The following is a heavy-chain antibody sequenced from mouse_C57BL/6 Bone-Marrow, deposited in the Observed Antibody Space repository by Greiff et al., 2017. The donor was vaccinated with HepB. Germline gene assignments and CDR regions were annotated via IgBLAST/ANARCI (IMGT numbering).Heavy chain of an antibody. Sequence: EVKLEESGGGLVQPGGSMKLSCVASGFTFSNYWMNWVRQSPEKGLEWVAQIRLKSDNYATHYAESVKGRFTISRDDSKSSVYLQMNNLRAEDTGIYYCTGPIYYGNPFAYWGQGTLVTVSA. CDR1: GFTFSNYW. CDR3: TGPIYYGNPFAY. V-gene: IGHV6-3*01. CDR2: IRLKSDNYAT. D-gene: IGHD2-1*01. J-gene: IGHJ3*01.